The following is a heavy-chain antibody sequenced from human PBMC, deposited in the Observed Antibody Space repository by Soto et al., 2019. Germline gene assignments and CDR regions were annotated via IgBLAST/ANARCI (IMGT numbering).Heavy chain of an antibody. CDR3: ARGGRYCSGGSCYFYYYYYGMDV. J-gene: IGHJ6*02. D-gene: IGHD2-15*01. Sequence: QVQLQQWGAGLLKPSETLSLTCAVYGGSFSGYYWSWIRQPPGKGLEWIGEINHSGSTNYNPSLKSRVTISVGTSKNQFSLKLSSVTAADTAVYYCARGGRYCSGGSCYFYYYYYGMDVWGQGPTVTVSS. CDR2: INHSGST. CDR1: GGSFSGYY. V-gene: IGHV4-34*01.